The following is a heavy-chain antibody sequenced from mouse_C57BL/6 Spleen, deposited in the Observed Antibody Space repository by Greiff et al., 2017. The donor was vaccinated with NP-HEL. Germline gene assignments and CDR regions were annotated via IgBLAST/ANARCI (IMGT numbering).Heavy chain of an antibody. V-gene: IGHV10-1*01. CDR3: VRQGDGFDY. Sequence: EVQGVESGGGLVQPKGSLKLSCAASGFSFNTYAMNWVRQAPGKGLEWVARIRSKSNNYATYYADSMKDRFTISRDESESMLYLQMDNWKTEDTAMYYCVRQGDGFDYWGQGTTLTVSS. CDR1: GFSFNTYA. CDR2: IRSKSNNYAT. D-gene: IGHD2-3*01. J-gene: IGHJ2*01.